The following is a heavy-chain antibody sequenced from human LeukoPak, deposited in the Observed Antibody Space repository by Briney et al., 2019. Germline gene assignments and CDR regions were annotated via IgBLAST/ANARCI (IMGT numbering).Heavy chain of an antibody. CDR3: ARDRASYDYVWGSYFGYYYYYMDV. V-gene: IGHV3-21*01. CDR1: GFTVSSNY. Sequence: PGGSLRLSCAASGFTVSSNYMSWVRQAPGKGLEWVSSISSSSSYIYYADSVKGRFTISRDNAKNSLYLQMNSLRAEDTAVYYCARDRASYDYVWGSYFGYYYYYMDVWGKGTTVTISS. D-gene: IGHD3-16*01. CDR2: ISSSSSYI. J-gene: IGHJ6*03.